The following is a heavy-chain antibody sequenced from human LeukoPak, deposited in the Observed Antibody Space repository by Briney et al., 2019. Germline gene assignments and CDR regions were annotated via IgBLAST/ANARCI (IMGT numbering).Heavy chain of an antibody. J-gene: IGHJ4*02. CDR3: AKDGGSYYGIDY. V-gene: IGHV3-30*18. CDR2: ISYDGSNK. Sequence: GGSLRLSCAASGFTFSSYGMHWVRQAPGKGREWGAVISYDGSNKYYADSVKGRFTISRDNSKNTLYLQMNSLRAEDTAVYYCAKDGGSYYGIDYWGQGTLVTVSS. CDR1: GFTFSSYG. D-gene: IGHD1-26*01.